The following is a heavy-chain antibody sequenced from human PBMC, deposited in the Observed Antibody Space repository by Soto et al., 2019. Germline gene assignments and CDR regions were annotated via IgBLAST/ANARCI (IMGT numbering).Heavy chain of an antibody. Sequence: QVQLVESGGGVVQPGRSLRLSCAASGFTFSNYVMQWVRQAPGKGLEWVAVISYDGSSKFYVDSEGRFTISRDNSKNTLYLQMNSLRAEDTAVYYCTNGRRQQPPLDWGQGTLVTVSS. J-gene: IGHJ4*02. CDR3: TNGRRQQPPLD. CDR1: GFTFSNYV. V-gene: IGHV3-30*18. CDR2: ISYDGSSK. D-gene: IGHD6-13*01.